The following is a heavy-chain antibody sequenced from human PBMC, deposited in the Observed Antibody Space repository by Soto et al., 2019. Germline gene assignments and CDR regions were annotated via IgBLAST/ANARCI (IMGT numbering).Heavy chain of an antibody. Sequence: SETMSVTCRVAGDYIHVGCYYWTWISQRPGKGLEWMGYIYYTGKTYYNPSLESRLTMSVDRSKNQFSLRLTSVTAADTAVYFCGRDLTSNANCIDPWGQGTLVTVSS. J-gene: IGHJ5*02. V-gene: IGHV4-30-4*01. CDR3: GRDLTSNANCIDP. CDR2: IYYTGKT. D-gene: IGHD2-2*01. CDR1: GDYIHVGCYY.